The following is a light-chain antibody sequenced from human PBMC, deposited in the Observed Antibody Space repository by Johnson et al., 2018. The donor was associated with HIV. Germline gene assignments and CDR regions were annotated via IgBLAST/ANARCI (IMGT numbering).Light chain of an antibody. J-gene: IGLJ1*01. CDR1: ISNIESYF. V-gene: IGLV1-51*02. CDR2: EDN. Sequence: QAVLTQPPSVSAAPGQRVNISCSGNISNIESYFVSWYQQLPGAAPTLLIYEDNKRPSGIPDRFSVSKSGATATLGITGLQTGDEADYYCGIWDASLRPRYVFGSGTTITVL. CDR3: GIWDASLRPRYV.